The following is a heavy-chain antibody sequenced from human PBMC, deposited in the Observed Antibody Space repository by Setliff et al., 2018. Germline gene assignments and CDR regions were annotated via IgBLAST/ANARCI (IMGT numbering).Heavy chain of an antibody. CDR3: ARSLGSGSYWNSRPFYSDY. CDR2: IYSSGST. CDR1: GGAISNYY. D-gene: IGHD3-10*01. J-gene: IGHJ4*02. Sequence: SETLSLTCTVSGGAISNYYWSWIRQPPGKGLEWIGYIYSSGSTNYNPSLKSRVTISGDRSKNQFSLELSSVTAADTAVYYCARSLGSGSYWNSRPFYSDYWGQGTLVTVSS. V-gene: IGHV4-4*08.